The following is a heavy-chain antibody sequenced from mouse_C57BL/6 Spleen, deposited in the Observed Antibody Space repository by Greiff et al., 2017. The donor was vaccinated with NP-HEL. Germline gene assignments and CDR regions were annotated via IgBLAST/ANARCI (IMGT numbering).Heavy chain of an antibody. CDR3: ARGDGSSLRWYFDV. D-gene: IGHD1-1*01. CDR2: INPYNGGT. V-gene: IGHV1-19*01. J-gene: IGHJ1*03. CDR1: GYTFTDYY. Sequence: EVQLQQSGPVLVKPGASVKMPCKASGYTFTDYYMNWVKQSHGKSLEWIGVINPYNGGTSYNQKFKGKATLTVDKSSSTAYMELNSLTSEDSAVYYCARGDGSSLRWYFDVWGTGTTVTVSS.